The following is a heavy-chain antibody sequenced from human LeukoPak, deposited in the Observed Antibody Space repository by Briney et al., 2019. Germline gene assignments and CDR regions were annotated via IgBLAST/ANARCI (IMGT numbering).Heavy chain of an antibody. D-gene: IGHD3-10*01. CDR3: ARDSVDGSGTYYNDSPDY. Sequence: ASVKVSFKASGYTFSSYGISWVRQAPGQGLEWMAWISAYNGNTDYAQTLRGRVTMTTDTSTSTAYMELRSLTSDDTAVYYCARDSVDGSGTYYNDSPDYWGQGTLVTVSS. J-gene: IGHJ4*02. CDR1: GYTFSSYG. CDR2: ISAYNGNT. V-gene: IGHV1-18*01.